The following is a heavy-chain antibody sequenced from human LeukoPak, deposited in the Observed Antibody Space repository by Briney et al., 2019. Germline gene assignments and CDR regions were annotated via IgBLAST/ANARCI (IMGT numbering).Heavy chain of an antibody. CDR1: GFSFRNYW. D-gene: IGHD4-17*01. CDR3: ARLKDGVTIFDY. Sequence: PGGSLRLSCIGYGFSFRNYWMSWVRQAPGKGLEWVASIEEDGSDKFYVDSVKGRFTISRDNTKNSVFVQMNSLWAEDTAVYYCARLKDGVTIFDYWGQGILVSAAS. V-gene: IGHV3-7*01. J-gene: IGHJ4*02. CDR2: IEEDGSDK.